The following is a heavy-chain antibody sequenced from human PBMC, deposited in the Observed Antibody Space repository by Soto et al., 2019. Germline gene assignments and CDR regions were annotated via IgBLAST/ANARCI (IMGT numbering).Heavy chain of an antibody. J-gene: IGHJ6*02. CDR3: ARDLYSFSYYYYGMDV. V-gene: IGHV1-69*13. Sequence: ASVKVSCKASGGTFSSYAISWVRQAPGQGLEWMGGTIPIFGTANYAQKFQGRVTITADESTSTAYMELSSLRSEDTAVYYCARDLYSFSYYYYGMDVWGQGTTVTVSS. CDR2: TIPIFGTA. D-gene: IGHD1-26*01. CDR1: GGTFSSYA.